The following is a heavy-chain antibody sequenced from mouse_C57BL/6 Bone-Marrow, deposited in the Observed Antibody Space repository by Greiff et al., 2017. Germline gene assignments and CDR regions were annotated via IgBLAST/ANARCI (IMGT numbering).Heavy chain of an antibody. CDR2: IDPSDSYT. CDR1: GYTFTSYW. V-gene: IGHV1-69*01. CDR3: ARTVWNCGSSDWYFDV. Sequence: QVQLQQPGAELVMPGASVKLSCKASGYTFTSYWMHWVKQRPGQGLEWIGEIDPSDSYTNYNQKFKGKSTLTVDKSSSTAYMQLSSLTSEDSAVYYCARTVWNCGSSDWYFDVWGTGTTVTVSS. D-gene: IGHD1-1*01. J-gene: IGHJ1*03.